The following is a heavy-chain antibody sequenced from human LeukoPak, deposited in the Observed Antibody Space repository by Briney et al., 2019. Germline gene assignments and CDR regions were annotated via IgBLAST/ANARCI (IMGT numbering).Heavy chain of an antibody. D-gene: IGHD6-19*01. Sequence: SETLSLTCAVYGGSFSGYYWSWIRQPPGKGLEWIGEINHSGSTNYNPSLKSRVTISVDTSKNQFSLKLSSVTAADTAVYYCARDYIAVSGTGGDYWGQGTLVTVSS. V-gene: IGHV4-34*01. CDR1: GGSFSGYY. CDR3: ARDYIAVSGTGGDY. CDR2: INHSGST. J-gene: IGHJ4*02.